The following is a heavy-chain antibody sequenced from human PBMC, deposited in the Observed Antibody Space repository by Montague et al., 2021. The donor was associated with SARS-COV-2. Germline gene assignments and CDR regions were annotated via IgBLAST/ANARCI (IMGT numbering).Heavy chain of an antibody. CDR2: IYYRGST. D-gene: IGHD1-14*01. CDR3: AREYTYNWFDS. Sequence: SETLSLTCSVSGGSMNSYYWSWLRQTPGKGLEWIGYIYYRGSTNYNPSLRSRVTISVDTSKNQFSLSLTSVTPADTAVHYCAREYTYNWFDSWGQGTLVTVSS. V-gene: IGHV4-59*01. CDR1: GGSMNSYY. J-gene: IGHJ5*01.